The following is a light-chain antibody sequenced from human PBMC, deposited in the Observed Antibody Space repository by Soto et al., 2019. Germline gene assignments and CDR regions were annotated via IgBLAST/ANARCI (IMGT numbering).Light chain of an antibody. Sequence: DTVLTQSPGTLSSSPGAGATLSCTGLQSLSNNSYLAWYQQKPGQAPRLLIYGASSRATGIPNRFSGSGSGTDFTLTISRLEPEDFAVYYCQQYGNSPQTFGQGTKVDIK. CDR2: GAS. CDR3: QQYGNSPQT. CDR1: QSLSNNSY. V-gene: IGKV3-20*01. J-gene: IGKJ1*01.